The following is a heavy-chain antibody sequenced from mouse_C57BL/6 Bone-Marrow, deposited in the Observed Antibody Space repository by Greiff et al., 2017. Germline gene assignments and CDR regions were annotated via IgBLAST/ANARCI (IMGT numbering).Heavy chain of an antibody. CDR3: ARPPWFAY. CDR1: GYTFTGYW. V-gene: IGHV1-9*01. CDR2: ILPGSGST. J-gene: IGHJ3*01. Sequence: VHLVESGAELMKPGASVKLSCKATGYTFTGYWIEWVKQRHGHGLEWIGEILPGSGSTNHNEKFKGKATFTADTSSNTAYMQLCGLTTEYSAIYYCARPPWFAYWGQGTLVTVSA.